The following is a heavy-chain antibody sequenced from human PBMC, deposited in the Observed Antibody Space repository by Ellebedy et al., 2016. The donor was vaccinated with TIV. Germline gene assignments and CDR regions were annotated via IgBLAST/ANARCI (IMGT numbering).Heavy chain of an antibody. CDR2: IGTSGTT. Sequence: GGSLRLSCAASGFTFSSYSMTWVRQAPGKGLEWLAYIGTSGTTDYADSVRGRFTISRDNSKNSLYLQMNSLRVDDTAVYYCAVALPGNWGQGTLVTVSS. CDR1: GFTFSSYS. V-gene: IGHV3-48*04. D-gene: IGHD1-1*01. CDR3: AVALPGN. J-gene: IGHJ4*02.